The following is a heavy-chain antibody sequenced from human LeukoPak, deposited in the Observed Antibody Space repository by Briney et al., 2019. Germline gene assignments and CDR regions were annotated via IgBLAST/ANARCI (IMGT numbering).Heavy chain of an antibody. Sequence: ASVKVSCKDSGGTFSSYAISWVRQAPGQGLEWMGRIIPILGIANYAQKFQGRVTITADKSTSTAYMELSSLRSEDTAVYYCARAPHDTAMVTSFHYWGQGTLVTVSS. D-gene: IGHD5-18*01. CDR3: ARAPHDTAMVTSFHY. J-gene: IGHJ4*02. V-gene: IGHV1-69*04. CDR2: IIPILGIA. CDR1: GGTFSSYA.